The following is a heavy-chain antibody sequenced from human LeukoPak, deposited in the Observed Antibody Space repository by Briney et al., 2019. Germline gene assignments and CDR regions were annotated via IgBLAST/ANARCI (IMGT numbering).Heavy chain of an antibody. CDR3: AKDVGKWESLHFFDY. J-gene: IGHJ4*02. CDR2: ISYDGSNK. V-gene: IGHV3-30*04. Sequence: GGSLRLSCAASGFTFSSYAMHWVRQAPGKGLEWVAVISYDGSNKYYADSVTGRFTISRDNSRNTLYLQMNSLRGDDTAVYYCAKDVGKWESLHFFDYWGQGTLVTVSS. CDR1: GFTFSSYA. D-gene: IGHD1-26*01.